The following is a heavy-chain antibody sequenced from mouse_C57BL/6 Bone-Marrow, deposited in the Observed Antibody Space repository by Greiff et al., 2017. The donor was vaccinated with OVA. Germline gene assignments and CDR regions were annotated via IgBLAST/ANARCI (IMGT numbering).Heavy chain of an antibody. Sequence: VQLQQPGAELVKPGASVKLSCKASGYTFTSYWMHWVKQRPGQGLEWIGMIHPNSGSTNYNAKFKSKATLTVDKSSSTAYMQLSSLTSEDSAVYYCARVDGYYSFAYWGQGTLVTVSA. CDR2: IHPNSGST. V-gene: IGHV1-64*01. CDR3: ARVDGYYSFAY. CDR1: GYTFTSYW. J-gene: IGHJ3*01. D-gene: IGHD2-3*01.